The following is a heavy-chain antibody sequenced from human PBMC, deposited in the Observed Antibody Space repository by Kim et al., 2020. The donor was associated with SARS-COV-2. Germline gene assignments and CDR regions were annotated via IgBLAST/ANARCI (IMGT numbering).Heavy chain of an antibody. V-gene: IGHV3-53*01. Sequence: GGSLRLSCAASGFTVSSNYMSWVRQAPGKGLEWVSVIYSGGSTYYADSVKGRFTISRDNSKNTLYLQMNSLRAEDTAVYYCARDSGSDYGDYEVLYGMDVWGQGTTVTVSS. CDR3: ARDSGSDYGDYEVLYGMDV. CDR1: GFTVSSNY. D-gene: IGHD4-17*01. J-gene: IGHJ6*02. CDR2: IYSGGST.